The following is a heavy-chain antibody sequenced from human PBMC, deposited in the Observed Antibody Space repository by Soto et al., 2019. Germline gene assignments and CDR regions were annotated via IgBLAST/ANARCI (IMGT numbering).Heavy chain of an antibody. Sequence: QVQLEQSGAEVKKPGASVKVSCKASGYTFNSYDINWVRQATGQGLEWMGWMNPNSGNTGYAQKFQGRGTMTRDTSINTAYMELSSLRSEDTAVYYCATGGRGGRYEKSPWGLGTLVTVSS. J-gene: IGHJ5*02. V-gene: IGHV1-8*01. CDR3: ATGGRGGRYEKSP. D-gene: IGHD3-16*01. CDR1: GYTFNSYD. CDR2: MNPNSGNT.